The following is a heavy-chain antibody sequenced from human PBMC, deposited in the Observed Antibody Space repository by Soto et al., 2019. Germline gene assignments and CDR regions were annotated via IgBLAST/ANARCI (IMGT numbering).Heavy chain of an antibody. Sequence: ASVKVSCKASGGTFSSYAISWVRQAPGQGLEWMGGIIPIFGTANYAQKFQGRVTITADESTSTAYMELSSLRSEDTAVYYCATTRFIAVAEWGHFDYWGQGTLVTVSS. J-gene: IGHJ4*02. CDR2: IIPIFGTA. CDR3: ATTRFIAVAEWGHFDY. V-gene: IGHV1-69*13. D-gene: IGHD6-19*01. CDR1: GGTFSSYA.